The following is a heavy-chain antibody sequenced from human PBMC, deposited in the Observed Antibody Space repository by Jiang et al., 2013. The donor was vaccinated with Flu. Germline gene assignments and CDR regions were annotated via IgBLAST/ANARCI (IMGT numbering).Heavy chain of an antibody. CDR1: GFTFSYYG. CDR2: VRYDGINK. V-gene: IGHV3-30*02. J-gene: IGHJ4*02. D-gene: IGHD5-24*01. CDR3: AKALEWLEVL. Sequence: QLLESGGGVVQPGGSLRLSCVASGFTFSYYGMHWVRQAPGKGLEWVAYVRYDGINKYYGDSVKGRFTVSRDNSNNTLYLQMNSLRGEDTAVYYCAKALEWLEVLWGQGTRVTVSS.